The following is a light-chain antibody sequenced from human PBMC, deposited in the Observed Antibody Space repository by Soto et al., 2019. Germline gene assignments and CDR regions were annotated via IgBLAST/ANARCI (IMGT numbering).Light chain of an antibody. V-gene: IGKV1-39*01. CDR1: QNIRTY. Sequence: DIQMTQSPYSLSASLGDSVTITCRASQNIRTYLNWYQQKPGRAPKLLIHSASALPSVVPSRFSGSGSGTEFTLTMSGLQPEDFASYYCQQGHSTPYTFGQGTKVEIK. CDR2: SAS. CDR3: QQGHSTPYT. J-gene: IGKJ2*01.